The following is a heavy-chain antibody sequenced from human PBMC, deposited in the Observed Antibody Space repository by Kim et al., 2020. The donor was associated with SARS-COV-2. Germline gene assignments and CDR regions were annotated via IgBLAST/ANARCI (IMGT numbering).Heavy chain of an antibody. CDR3: ARRDYYYDSGAYPGYFQH. D-gene: IGHD3-22*01. V-gene: IGHV5-51*01. CDR1: GYSFTSYW. CDR2: IYPGDSDT. Sequence: GESLKISCKGSGYSFTSYWIGWVRQMPGKGLEWMGIIYPGDSDTRYSPSFQGQVTISADKSISTAYLQWSSLKASDTAMYYCARRDYYYDSGAYPGYFQHWGQGTLVTVSS. J-gene: IGHJ1*01.